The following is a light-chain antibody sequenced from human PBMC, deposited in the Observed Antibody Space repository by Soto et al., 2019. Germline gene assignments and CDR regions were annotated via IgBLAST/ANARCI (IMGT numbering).Light chain of an antibody. CDR1: QYINTR. Sequence: EIVLTQSPATLSSFPGDRVTLSCRASQYINTRLAWYQQKPGQAPRLLIYGASYRATGIPDRFSGSGSGTEFTLTISRLEPEDLAVYYCQQYASSVTFGGGTKVDIK. CDR3: QQYASSVT. V-gene: IGKV3-20*01. CDR2: GAS. J-gene: IGKJ4*01.